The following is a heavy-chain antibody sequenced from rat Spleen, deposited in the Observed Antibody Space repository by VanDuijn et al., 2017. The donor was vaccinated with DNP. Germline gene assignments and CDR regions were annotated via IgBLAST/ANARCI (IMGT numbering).Heavy chain of an antibody. CDR2: IWTDGST. J-gene: IGHJ2*01. CDR3: ASSAYDGSPGY. D-gene: IGHD1-12*03. Sequence: QVQLKESGPGLVQPSQTLSLTCTVSGFSLPSYGVSWVRQPPGKGLEWMGVIWTDGSTAYNSLLKSRLSISRDTSKSQAFLKTNGLQTEYTATYYCASSAYDGSPGYWGQGVMVTVVS. CDR1: GFSLPSYG. V-gene: IGHV2-16*01.